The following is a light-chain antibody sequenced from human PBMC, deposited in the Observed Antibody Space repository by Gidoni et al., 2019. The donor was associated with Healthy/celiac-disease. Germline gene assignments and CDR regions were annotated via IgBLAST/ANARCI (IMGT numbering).Light chain of an antibody. Sequence: EIVMTQSPATLSVSPGESATLSCRASQSVSSNLAWYQQKPGQAPRLLIYGASTRATGIPARFSGSGSGKEFTLTISRLQSEDFAVYYCQQYNTWPRTFGQGTKVEIK. J-gene: IGKJ1*01. CDR1: QSVSSN. V-gene: IGKV3-15*01. CDR3: QQYNTWPRT. CDR2: GAS.